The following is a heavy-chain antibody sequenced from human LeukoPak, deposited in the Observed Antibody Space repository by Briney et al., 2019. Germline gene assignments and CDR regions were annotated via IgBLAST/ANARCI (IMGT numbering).Heavy chain of an antibody. Sequence: GGSLRLSCAASGFTFSAYSMNWVRQAPGKGLEWVSDISSSSSSANYADSVKGRFTISRDNAKKSLYLQMNSLRDEDTAVYYCARLHCSGGSCRDYWGQGTLVTVSS. V-gene: IGHV3-48*02. J-gene: IGHJ4*02. CDR2: ISSSSSSA. CDR3: ARLHCSGGSCRDY. D-gene: IGHD2-15*01. CDR1: GFTFSAYS.